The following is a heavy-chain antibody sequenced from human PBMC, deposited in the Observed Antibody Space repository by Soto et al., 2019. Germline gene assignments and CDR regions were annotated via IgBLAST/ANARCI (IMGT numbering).Heavy chain of an antibody. J-gene: IGHJ5*02. D-gene: IGHD6-13*01. V-gene: IGHV3-23*01. CDR1: GFTFNNYA. CDR3: AKDKLGHSSWFYP. Sequence: EVQLLESGGGQVQPGGSLRLSCAASGFTFNNYAMTWVRQAPGKGLEWVSIISGSGESTYYADSVKGRFTISRDNSKSTLFLQINGLRTEDTAVYFWAKDKLGHSSWFYPWGQGTLVTVSS. CDR2: ISGSGEST.